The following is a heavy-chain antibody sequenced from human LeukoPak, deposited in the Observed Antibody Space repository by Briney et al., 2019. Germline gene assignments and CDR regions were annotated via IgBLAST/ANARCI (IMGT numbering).Heavy chain of an antibody. V-gene: IGHV3-23*01. CDR3: AKDGNYLDSSGYLIPFDY. J-gene: IGHJ4*02. CDR1: GFTFSRIA. D-gene: IGHD3-22*01. CDR2: ISGSDRTT. Sequence: GGSLRLSCEASGFTFSRIAMSSVRQAPGKGLEWVSSISGSDRTTYYADSVKGRFTISRDNSKNILYLQMNSLRADDTALYYCAKDGNYLDSSGYLIPFDYWGLGTLVTVSS.